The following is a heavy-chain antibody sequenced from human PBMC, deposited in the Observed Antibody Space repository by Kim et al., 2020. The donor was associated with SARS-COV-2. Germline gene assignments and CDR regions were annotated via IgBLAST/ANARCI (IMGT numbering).Heavy chain of an antibody. CDR3: ARRGDSSGWYSYFDY. Sequence: PTLKSRVTIPVDTSKNQFSLKLSSVTAADTAVYYCARRGDSSGWYSYFDYWGQGTLVTVSS. D-gene: IGHD6-19*01. V-gene: IGHV4-59*08. J-gene: IGHJ4*02.